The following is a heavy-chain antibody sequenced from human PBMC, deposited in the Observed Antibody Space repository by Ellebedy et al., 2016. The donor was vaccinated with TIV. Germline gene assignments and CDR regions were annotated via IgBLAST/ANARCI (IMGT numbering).Heavy chain of an antibody. J-gene: IGHJ4*02. CDR3: ASAPNRDFYDY. Sequence: MPSETLSLTCSVSGGSISPYYWSWIRQPPGRGLQWIGFTYYTGSTNYNPTLKSRVTISVDTSKNQVSLRLSSVTAADTAVYYCASAPNRDFYDYWGQGILVTVSS. D-gene: IGHD3-10*01. V-gene: IGHV4-59*01. CDR2: TYYTGST. CDR1: GGSISPYY.